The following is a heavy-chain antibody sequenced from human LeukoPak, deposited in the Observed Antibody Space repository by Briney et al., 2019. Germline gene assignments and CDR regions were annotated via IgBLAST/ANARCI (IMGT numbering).Heavy chain of an antibody. Sequence: GGSLRLSCAASGFTFSSYAMSWVRQAPGKGLEWVSYISSSGISIYYADSVKGRFTISRDKAKNSLYLQMNSLRVEDTAVYYCARDPTPTQLWFRGSFDYWGQGALVTVSS. V-gene: IGHV3-48*01. CDR1: GFTFSSYA. J-gene: IGHJ4*02. D-gene: IGHD5-18*01. CDR2: ISSSGISI. CDR3: ARDPTPTQLWFRGSFDY.